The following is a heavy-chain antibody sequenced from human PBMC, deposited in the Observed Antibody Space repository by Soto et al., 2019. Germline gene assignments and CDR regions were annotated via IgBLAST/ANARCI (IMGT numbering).Heavy chain of an antibody. CDR2: ISSSSSTI. V-gene: IGHV3-48*02. D-gene: IGHD6-19*01. CDR3: ARDRYSSGWYLRYADKCDL. J-gene: IGHJ2*01. Sequence: VQMVESGGGLVQPGGSLRLSCAASGFTFSSYSMNWVRQAPGKGLEWVSYISSSSSTIYYADSVKGRFTISRDNAKKSVYLQMNSPREESTAVYYCARDRYSSGWYLRYADKCDLWGRGTLVTGS. CDR1: GFTFSSYS.